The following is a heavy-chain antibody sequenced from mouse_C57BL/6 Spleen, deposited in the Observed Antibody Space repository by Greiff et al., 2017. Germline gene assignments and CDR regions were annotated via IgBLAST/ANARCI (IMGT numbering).Heavy chain of an antibody. D-gene: IGHD2-2*01. Sequence: VQLQQSGPELVKPGASVKISCKASGYAFSSSWMNWVKQRPGKGLEWIGRIYPGDGDPNYNGKFKGKATLTADKSSRTAYMQLSSLTSEASAVYFCARSHYGYDDAWFAYWGQGTLVTVSA. CDR3: ARSHYGYDDAWFAY. V-gene: IGHV1-82*01. CDR2: IYPGDGDP. CDR1: GYAFSSSW. J-gene: IGHJ3*01.